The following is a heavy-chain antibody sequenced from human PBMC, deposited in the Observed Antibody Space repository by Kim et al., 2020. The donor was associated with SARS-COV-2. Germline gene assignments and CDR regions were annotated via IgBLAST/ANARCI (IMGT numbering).Heavy chain of an antibody. CDR3: ARDRDDILTGYGGWFDP. J-gene: IGHJ5*02. V-gene: IGHV4-31*02. D-gene: IGHD3-9*01. Sequence: LKSRVTISVDTSKNQFSLKLSSVTAADTAVYYCARDRDDILTGYGGWFDPWGQGTLVTVSS.